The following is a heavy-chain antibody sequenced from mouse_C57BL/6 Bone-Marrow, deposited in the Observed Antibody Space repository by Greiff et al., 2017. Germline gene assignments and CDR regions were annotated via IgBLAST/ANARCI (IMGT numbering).Heavy chain of an antibody. CDR1: GYTFTNYW. CDR2: IYPGGGYT. D-gene: IGHD2-4*01. CDR3: ARLTIYYDSFDY. Sequence: VQLQQSGAELVRPGTSVKMSCKASGYTFTNYWIGWAKQRPGHGLEWIGDIYPGGGYTNYNEKFKGQATLTADKSSSTAYMQFSSLTSEDSAIYYCARLTIYYDSFDYWGQGTTLTVSS. J-gene: IGHJ2*01. V-gene: IGHV1-63*01.